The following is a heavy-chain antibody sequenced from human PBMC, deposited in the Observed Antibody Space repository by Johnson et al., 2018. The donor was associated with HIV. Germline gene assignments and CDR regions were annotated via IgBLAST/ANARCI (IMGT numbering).Heavy chain of an antibody. Sequence: VQLVESGGGLVQPGGSLRLSCAASGFTFSSYAMSWVRQAPGKGLEWVSAISGSGGSTYYADSVKGRFTISRDNSKNTLYLQMNSLRAEDTAVYFCARDYPDDRSGYYSDDAFDIWGQGTMVTVSS. CDR1: GFTFSSYA. D-gene: IGHD3-22*01. J-gene: IGHJ3*02. CDR3: ARDYPDDRSGYYSDDAFDI. CDR2: ISGSGGST. V-gene: IGHV3-23*04.